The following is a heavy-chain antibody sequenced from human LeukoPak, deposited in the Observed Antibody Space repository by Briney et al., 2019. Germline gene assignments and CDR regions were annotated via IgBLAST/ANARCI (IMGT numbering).Heavy chain of an antibody. V-gene: IGHV3-21*01. CDR1: GFTFSGYS. Sequence: PGGSLRLSCAASGFTFSGYSMSWVRQAPGKGLEWVSSLCTTSRYIFYADSVKGRFTISRDNAKNSLWLQMDSLRAEDTAVYYCARGSLLWFGELPFDPWGQGTLVTVSS. CDR3: ARGSLLWFGELPFDP. D-gene: IGHD3-10*01. CDR2: LCTTSRYI. J-gene: IGHJ5*02.